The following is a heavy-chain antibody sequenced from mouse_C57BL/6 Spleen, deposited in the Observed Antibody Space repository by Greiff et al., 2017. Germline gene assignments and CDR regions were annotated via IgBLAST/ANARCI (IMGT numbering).Heavy chain of an antibody. V-gene: IGHV1-63*01. D-gene: IGHD2-2*01. CDR3: ARKGMVTTTPYYFDY. J-gene: IGHJ2*01. CDR2: IYPGGGYT. Sequence: VQLQQSGAELVRPGTSVKMSCKASGYTFTNYWIGWAKQRPGHGLEWIGDIYPGGGYTNYNEKFKGKATLPADKSSSTAYMQFSSLTSEYSAIYYCARKGMVTTTPYYFDYWGQGTTLTVSS. CDR1: GYTFTNYW.